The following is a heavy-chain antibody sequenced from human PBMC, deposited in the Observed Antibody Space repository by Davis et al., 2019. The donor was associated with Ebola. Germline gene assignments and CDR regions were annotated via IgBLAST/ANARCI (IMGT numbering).Heavy chain of an antibody. CDR1: GFTVSSNY. J-gene: IGHJ5*02. CDR2: IYSGGST. D-gene: IGHD6-6*01. CDR3: ARVRVYSSSSYWFDP. V-gene: IGHV3-53*04. Sequence: GGSLRLSCAASGFTVSSNYMSWVRQAPGKGLEWVSVIYSGGSTYYADSVKGRFTISRHNSKNTLYLQMNSLRAEDTAVYYCARVRVYSSSSYWFDPWGQGTLVTVSS.